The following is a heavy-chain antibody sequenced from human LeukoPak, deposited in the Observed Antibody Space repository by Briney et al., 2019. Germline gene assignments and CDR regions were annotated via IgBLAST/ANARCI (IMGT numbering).Heavy chain of an antibody. CDR1: GYTLTELS. D-gene: IGHD3-9*01. J-gene: IGHJ3*02. CDR2: IRYDGSNK. CDR3: AKSFHTYYDILTGYRPPTGDAFDI. Sequence: SCKVSGYTLTELSMHWVRQAPGKGLEWVAFIRYDGSNKYYADSVKGRFTISRDNSKNTLYLQMNSLRAEDTAVYYCAKSFHTYYDILTGYRPPTGDAFDIWGQGTMVTVSS. V-gene: IGHV3-30*02.